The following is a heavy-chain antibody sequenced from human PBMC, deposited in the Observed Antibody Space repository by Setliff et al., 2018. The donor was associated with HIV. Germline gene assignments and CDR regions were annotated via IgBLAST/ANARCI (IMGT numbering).Heavy chain of an antibody. CDR3: VREPRLFAAAGSLDV. CDR1: GGSISRYY. J-gene: IGHJ6*04. CDR2: IYYSGHT. V-gene: IGHV4-4*08. D-gene: IGHD6-13*01. Sequence: SETLSLTCTVSGGSISRYYWSWIRQPPGKGLEWLGYIYYSGHTNGDSSFMSRVTMSVDTSKNQFSLNLSSVTAADTAVYYCVREPRLFAAAGSLDVWGKGTTVTVSS.